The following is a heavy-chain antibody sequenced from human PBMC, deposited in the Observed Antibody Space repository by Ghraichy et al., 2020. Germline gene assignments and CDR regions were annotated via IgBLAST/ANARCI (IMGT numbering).Heavy chain of an antibody. J-gene: IGHJ5*02. CDR1: GFTFSSYG. CDR2: ISYDGSNK. Sequence: GGSLRLSCAASGFTFSSYGMHWVRQAPGKGLEWVAVISYDGSNKYYADSVKGRFTISRDNSKNTLYLQMNSLRAEDTAVYYCAKDCSSTSCLNPWGQGTLVTVSS. D-gene: IGHD2-2*01. CDR3: AKDCSSTSCLNP. V-gene: IGHV3-30*18.